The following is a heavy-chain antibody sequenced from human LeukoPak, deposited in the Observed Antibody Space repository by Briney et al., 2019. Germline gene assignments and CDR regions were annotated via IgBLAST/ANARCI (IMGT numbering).Heavy chain of an antibody. D-gene: IGHD5-18*01. Sequence: SETLSLTCAVYGGSFSGYYWSWIRQPPGKGLEWIGEINHSGSTNYNPSLKSRVTISVDTSKNQFSLKLSSVTAADTAVYCFARDSSYGYYYYGMDVWGKGTTVTVSS. CDR2: INHSGST. J-gene: IGHJ6*04. CDR1: GGSFSGYY. CDR3: ARDSSYGYYYYGMDV. V-gene: IGHV4-34*01.